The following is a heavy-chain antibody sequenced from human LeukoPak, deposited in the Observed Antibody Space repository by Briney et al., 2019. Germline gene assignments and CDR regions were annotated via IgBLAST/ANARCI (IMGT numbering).Heavy chain of an antibody. J-gene: IGHJ4*01. CDR2: ISTQNGNT. Sequence: ASVKVSCKASGYTFTSCGISWVRQAPGQGLEWLGWISTQNGNTRYAQKFQGRVTMTTDTSTRTGYMELRSLTSDDTAVYYCARAKSGTIVVVPAAYFDSWGHGTLVTVSS. V-gene: IGHV1-18*01. CDR1: GYTFTSCG. CDR3: ARAKSGTIVVVPAAYFDS. D-gene: IGHD2-2*01.